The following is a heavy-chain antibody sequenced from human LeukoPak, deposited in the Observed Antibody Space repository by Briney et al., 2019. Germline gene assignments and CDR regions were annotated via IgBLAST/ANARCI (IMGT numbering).Heavy chain of an antibody. Sequence: SQTLSLTCAISGDSVSSTRAAWNWIRQSPSGGLEWLGRTYYRTKWYHDYAVSVQSRITINPDTSKNQFSLKLSSVTAADTAVYYCARRRGSWKLSDYWGQGTLVTVSS. D-gene: IGHD6-13*01. V-gene: IGHV6-1*01. CDR1: GDSVSSTRAA. CDR2: TYYRTKWYH. CDR3: ARRRGSWKLSDY. J-gene: IGHJ4*02.